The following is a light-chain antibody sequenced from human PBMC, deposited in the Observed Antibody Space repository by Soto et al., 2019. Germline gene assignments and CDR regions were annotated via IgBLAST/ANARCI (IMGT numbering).Light chain of an antibody. CDR2: GAS. V-gene: IGKV3-20*01. J-gene: IGKJ1*01. CDR3: QQYGSSGT. Sequence: EIVLTQSPGTLSLSPGERATLSCRASQRISSNSLAWYQQKPGQAPRLLIYGASARATGIPARFSGSGSGTDFTLTISRLEPEDFAVYYCQQYGSSGTFGQGTKVDIK. CDR1: QRISSNS.